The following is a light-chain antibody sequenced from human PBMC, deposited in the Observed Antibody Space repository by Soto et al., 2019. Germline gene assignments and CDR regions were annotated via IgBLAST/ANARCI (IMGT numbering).Light chain of an antibody. CDR1: QSVSSSF. CDR2: GAS. J-gene: IGKJ4*01. CDR3: QQRNNWPPVT. V-gene: IGKV3D-20*02. Sequence: EIVLTQSPGTLSLSPGERATLSCRASQSVSSSFLAWYQQKVGQAPRLLIYGASSRATGIPARFSGSGSGTDFTLTISSLEPEDFAVYYCQQRNNWPPVTFGGGTKVDIK.